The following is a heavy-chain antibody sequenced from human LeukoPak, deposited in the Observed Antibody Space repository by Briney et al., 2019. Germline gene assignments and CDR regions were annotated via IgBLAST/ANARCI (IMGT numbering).Heavy chain of an antibody. D-gene: IGHD3-22*01. CDR3: ARAYDNNDYFDY. CDR2: INPNSGGT. J-gene: IGHJ4*02. V-gene: IGHV1-2*02. CDR1: GYTFTGYY. Sequence: GASVKVSCKASGYTFTGYYMHWVRQAPGQGLEWMGWINPNSGGTSYAQKFQGRVTMTRDTSISTAYMELTRLRFDDTAVYCCARAYDNNDYFDYWGQGTLVTVSS.